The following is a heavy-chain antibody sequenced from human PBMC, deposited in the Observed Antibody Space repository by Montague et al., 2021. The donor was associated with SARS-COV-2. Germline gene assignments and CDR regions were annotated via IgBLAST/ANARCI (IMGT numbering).Heavy chain of an antibody. J-gene: IGHJ4*02. CDR2: IFYRGTT. D-gene: IGHD1-1*01. Sequence: SETLSLTCTVSGDSMTYFYWGWIRQTPEKGLQWIGYIFYRGTTKYNPSLESRVTITVDTSKDQFYLKLNSVTAADTAVYYCARGATRTRDHWGQGTRVTVSS. CDR3: ARGATRTRDH. V-gene: IGHV4-59*01. CDR1: GDSMTYFY.